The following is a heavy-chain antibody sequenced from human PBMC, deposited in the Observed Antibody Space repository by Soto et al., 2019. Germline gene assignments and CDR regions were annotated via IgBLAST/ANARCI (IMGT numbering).Heavy chain of an antibody. D-gene: IGHD3-9*01. V-gene: IGHV3-74*01. CDR3: ARDSPYYDILTGYYYYYMDV. J-gene: IGHJ6*03. CDR2: INSDGSNT. Sequence: GGSLRLSCAASGFTFSSYWMHWVRQVPGKGLVWASRINSDGSNTNYADSVKGRFTISRDNAKNTLYLQMNSLRAEDTAVYYCARDSPYYDILTGYYYYYMDVWGKGTTVTVSS. CDR1: GFTFSSYW.